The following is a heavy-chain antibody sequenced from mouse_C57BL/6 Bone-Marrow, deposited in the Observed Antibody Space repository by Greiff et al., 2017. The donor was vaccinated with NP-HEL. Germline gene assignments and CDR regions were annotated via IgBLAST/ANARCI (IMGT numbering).Heavy chain of an antibody. CDR3: TGGGTDFDY. CDR1: GFTFSNYW. CDR2: IRLKSDNYAT. Sequence: EVKVEESGGGLVQPGGSMKLSCVASGFTFSNYWMNWVRQSPEKGLEWVAQIRLKSDNYATHYAESVKGRFTISRDDSKSSVYLQMNNLRAEDTGIYYCTGGGTDFDYWGQGTTLTVSS. D-gene: IGHD4-1*01. J-gene: IGHJ2*01. V-gene: IGHV6-3*01.